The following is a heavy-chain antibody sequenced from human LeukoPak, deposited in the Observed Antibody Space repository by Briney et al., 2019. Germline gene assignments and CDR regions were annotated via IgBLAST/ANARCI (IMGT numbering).Heavy chain of an antibody. J-gene: IGHJ3*02. Sequence: SETLSLTCTVSGGSISTYYWSWIRQPPGKGLEWIAYIHSSGGTNYNPSLKSRVTISDDSSKNQFSLKMTSVTAADTAVYYCARHKERYALDIWGRGTMVTVSS. CDR1: GGSISTYY. CDR3: ARHKERYALDI. CDR2: IHSSGGT. V-gene: IGHV4-59*08. D-gene: IGHD5-24*01.